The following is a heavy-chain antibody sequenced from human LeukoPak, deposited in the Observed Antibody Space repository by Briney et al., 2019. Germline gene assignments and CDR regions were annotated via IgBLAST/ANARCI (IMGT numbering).Heavy chain of an antibody. CDR3: ARPRPRYGSGGLYFDY. V-gene: IGHV4-34*01. J-gene: IGHJ4*02. Sequence: SETLSLTCAVYGGSFSGYYWSWIRQPPGKGLEWIGEINHSGSTNYNPSLKSRVTISVDTSKNQFSPKLSSVTAADTAVYYCARPRPRYGSGGLYFDYWGQGTLVTVSS. CDR1: GGSFSGYY. CDR2: INHSGST. D-gene: IGHD3-10*01.